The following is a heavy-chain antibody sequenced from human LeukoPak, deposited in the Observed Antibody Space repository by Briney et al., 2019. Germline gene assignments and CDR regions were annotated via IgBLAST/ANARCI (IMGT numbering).Heavy chain of an antibody. J-gene: IGHJ4*02. CDR2: INSDGSST. CDR1: GFTFSSYW. CDR3: ARGVRIAAAGHDY. Sequence: QPGGSLRLSCAASGFTFSSYWMHWVGHAPGKGRVWVSRINSDGSSTMYADSVKGRFTISRDNAKNTLYLQMNSLRAEDTAVYYCARGVRIAAAGHDYRGQGTLVTVSS. V-gene: IGHV3-74*03. D-gene: IGHD6-13*01.